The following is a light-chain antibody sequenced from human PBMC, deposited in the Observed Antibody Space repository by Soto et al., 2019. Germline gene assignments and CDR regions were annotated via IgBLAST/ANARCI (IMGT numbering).Light chain of an antibody. Sequence: DIQMTQSPSTLSGSVGDRVTITCRASQTISSWLAWYPQKPGKAPKLLIYKASTLQSGVPSRFSGSGSGTDFTLTISCLQSEDFATYYCQQYYSFPRTFGQGTKVDIK. CDR2: KAS. V-gene: IGKV1-5*03. CDR3: QQYYSFPRT. CDR1: QTISSW. J-gene: IGKJ1*01.